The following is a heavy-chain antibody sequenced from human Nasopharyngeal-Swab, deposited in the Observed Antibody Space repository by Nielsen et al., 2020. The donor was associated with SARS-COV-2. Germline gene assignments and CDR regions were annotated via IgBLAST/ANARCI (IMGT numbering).Heavy chain of an antibody. J-gene: IGHJ6*02. V-gene: IGHV1-46*01. CDR3: ARDGCSGGSCYSSIGPYYYYYGMDV. CDR2: INPSGGST. Sequence: WVRQAPGQGLEWMGIINPSGGSTSYAQKFQGRVTMTRDTSTSTVYMELSSLRSDDTAVYYCARDGCSGGSCYSSIGPYYYYYGMDVWGQGTTVTVSS. D-gene: IGHD2-15*01.